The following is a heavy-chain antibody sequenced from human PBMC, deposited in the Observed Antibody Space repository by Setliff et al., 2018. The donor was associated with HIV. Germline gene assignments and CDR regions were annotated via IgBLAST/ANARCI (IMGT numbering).Heavy chain of an antibody. CDR2: IYYSGST. V-gene: IGHV4-59*01. J-gene: IGHJ4*02. CDR1: GGSISSYY. D-gene: IGHD4-17*01. CDR3: TKGRLGQADY. Sequence: PSETLSLTCTVSGGSISSYYWSWIRQPPGKGLEWIGYIYYSGSTNYNPSLKRRVTISIDKSRKYFSLKLPSVTAADTAMYFCTKGRLGQADYWGQGTLVTVSS.